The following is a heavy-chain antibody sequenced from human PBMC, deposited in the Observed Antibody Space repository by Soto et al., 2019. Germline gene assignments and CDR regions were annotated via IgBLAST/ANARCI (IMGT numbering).Heavy chain of an antibody. CDR3: ARARLGRLWVYVMDV. D-gene: IGHD1-26*01. Sequence: QVQLVESGGGVVQPGRSLRLSCAASGFTFSTYGMHWVRQAPGKGLEWVAVVSNDGRNTYHADPVKGRFTISRENSKNTHHLQMNSLRGEATAVYYRARARLGRLWVYVMDVWGQGTTVTVSS. V-gene: IGHV3-30*19. CDR2: VSNDGRNT. CDR1: GFTFSTYG. J-gene: IGHJ6*02.